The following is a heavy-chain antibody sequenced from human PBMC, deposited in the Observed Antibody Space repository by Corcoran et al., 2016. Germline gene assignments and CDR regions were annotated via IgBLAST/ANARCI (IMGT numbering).Heavy chain of an antibody. CDR3: AKDNVRDAKGGSDYYVVDV. V-gene: IGHV3-43D*03. CDR1: GFSLDDYA. J-gene: IGHJ6*02. Sequence: EVQLAASGGVVVQPGGSLRRSCAASGFSLDDYAMHWVRQAPGKGLEWVALINWNGASIYYADSVKVRFNISRDNNKYSLYLQMNSRRVEDTAVYYGAKDNVRDAKGGSDYYVVDVWGQGTTVTVSS. CDR2: INWNGASI. D-gene: IGHD4-17*01.